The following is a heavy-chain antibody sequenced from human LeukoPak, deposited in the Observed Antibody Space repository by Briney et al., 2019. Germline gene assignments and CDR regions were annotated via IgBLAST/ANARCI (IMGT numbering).Heavy chain of an antibody. CDR3: ARESAMGATTGDY. J-gene: IGHJ4*02. D-gene: IGHD1-26*01. V-gene: IGHV3-48*03. Sequence: GGSLRLSCAASGFTFSSYEMNWVRQAPGKGLEWVSYISSSGSTIYYADSVKGRFTISRDNAKNSLYLQMNSLRAEDTAVYYCARESAMGATTGDYWGQGTLVTVSS. CDR1: GFTFSSYE. CDR2: ISSSGSTI.